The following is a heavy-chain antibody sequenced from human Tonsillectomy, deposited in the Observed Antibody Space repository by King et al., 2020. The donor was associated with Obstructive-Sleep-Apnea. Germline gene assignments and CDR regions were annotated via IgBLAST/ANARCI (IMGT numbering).Heavy chain of an antibody. Sequence: QLVQSGAEVKKPGASVKVSCKASGYTFTSYGISWVRQAPGQGLEWMGWISAYNGNTNYAQKLQGRVTMTTDTSTSTAYMELRSLRSNDTAVYYCARDRRSYRNYYYCGMDVWGQGTTVTVSS. CDR3: ARDRRSYRNYYYCGMDV. V-gene: IGHV1-18*04. J-gene: IGHJ6*02. CDR2: ISAYNGNT. CDR1: GYTFTSYG. D-gene: IGHD1-14*01.